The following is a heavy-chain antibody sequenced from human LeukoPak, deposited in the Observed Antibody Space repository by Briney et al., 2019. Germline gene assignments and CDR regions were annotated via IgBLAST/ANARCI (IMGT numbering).Heavy chain of an antibody. J-gene: IGHJ4*02. CDR1: GFSVSNYY. Sequence: HPGGSLSLSCAASGFSVSNYYMSWVRQAPGKGLEWVSVIYSGGNTYYTDSVKGRFTISRDNPKNTVFLQMGSLRGEDTAVYYCARCYYDGGGFYYYFDYWGQGTLVTVSP. CDR3: ARCYYDGGGFYYYFDY. V-gene: IGHV3-53*01. CDR2: IYSGGNT. D-gene: IGHD3-22*01.